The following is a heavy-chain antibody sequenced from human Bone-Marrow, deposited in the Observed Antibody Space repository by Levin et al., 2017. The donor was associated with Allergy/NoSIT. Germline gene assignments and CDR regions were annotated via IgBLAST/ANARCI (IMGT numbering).Heavy chain of an antibody. J-gene: IGHJ6*02. CDR2: IIPIFGTA. D-gene: IGHD6-13*01. V-gene: IGHV1-69*06. CDR1: GGTFSSYA. CDR3: ARDFYQEGSSWAYYYYGMDV. Sequence: SVKVSCKASGGTFSSYAISWVRQAPGQGLEWMGGIIPIFGTANYAQKFQGRVTITADKSTSTAYMELSSLRSEDTAVYYCARDFYQEGSSWAYYYYGMDVWGQGTTVTVSS.